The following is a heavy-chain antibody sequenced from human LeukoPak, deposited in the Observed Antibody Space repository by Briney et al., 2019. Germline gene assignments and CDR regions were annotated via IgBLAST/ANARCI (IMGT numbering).Heavy chain of an antibody. Sequence: ASLRVSCKASGYTFTRYAISSVRPTPRQGREWMGWITAYNGNTNYAQKLQGGVTMTTDTSTSTPSTELRTVRADDTPLYYCARLYDSSGLYYFDYGGQGTLVTVSS. V-gene: IGHV1-18*01. CDR2: ITAYNGNT. J-gene: IGHJ4*02. D-gene: IGHD3-22*01. CDR1: GYTFTRYA. CDR3: ARLYDSSGLYYFDY.